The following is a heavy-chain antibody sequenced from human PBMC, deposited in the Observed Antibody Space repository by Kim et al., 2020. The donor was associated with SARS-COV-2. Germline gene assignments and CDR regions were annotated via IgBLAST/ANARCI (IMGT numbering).Heavy chain of an antibody. V-gene: IGHV4-59*01. J-gene: IGHJ3*02. D-gene: IGHD3-10*01. Sequence: SETLSLTCTVSGGSISSYYWSWIRQPPGKGLEWIGYIYYSGSTNYNPSLKSRVTISVDTSKNQFSLKLSSVTAADTAVYYCARDLGLLWFRESPDAFDIWGQGTMVTVSS. CDR1: GGSISSYY. CDR3: ARDLGLLWFRESPDAFDI. CDR2: IYYSGST.